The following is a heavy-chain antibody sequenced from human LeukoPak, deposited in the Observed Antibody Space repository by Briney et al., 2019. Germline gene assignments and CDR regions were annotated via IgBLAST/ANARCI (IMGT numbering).Heavy chain of an antibody. D-gene: IGHD3-22*01. CDR1: GGSISSYY. CDR2: MYYNRST. CDR3: ARGGGYFLIDAFDI. J-gene: IGHJ3*02. Sequence: SETLSLTCTVSGGSISSYYWSWIRQPPGKGLEWIGYMYYNRSTNYNPSLKSRVTISVDTSKNQFSLKLSSVTAADTAAYYCARGGGYFLIDAFDIWGLGTMVTVSS. V-gene: IGHV4-59*01.